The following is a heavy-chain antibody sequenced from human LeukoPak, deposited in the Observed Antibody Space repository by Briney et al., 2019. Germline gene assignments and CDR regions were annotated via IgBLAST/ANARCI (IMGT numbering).Heavy chain of an antibody. V-gene: IGHV3-9*01. J-gene: IGHJ3*02. CDR3: ARNKRADI. CDR1: GFTFDDYA. Sequence: GGSLRLSCAASGFTFDDYAMHWVRQAPGKGLEWVSGISWNSGSIGYADSVKGRFTISRDNAENSLSLQMVSLRAEDTAIYYCARNKRADIWGQGTMVTVSS. CDR2: ISWNSGSI.